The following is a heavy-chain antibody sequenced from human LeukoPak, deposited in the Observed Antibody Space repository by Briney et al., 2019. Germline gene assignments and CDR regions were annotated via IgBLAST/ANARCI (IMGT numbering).Heavy chain of an antibody. CDR1: GFTFSSYA. V-gene: IGHV3-30*04. CDR3: ARDRGKGIVGATGDAFDI. CDR2: ISYDGSNK. Sequence: GGSLRLSCAASGFTFSSYAMHWVRQAPGKGLEWVAVISYDGSNKYYADSVKGRFTISRDNSKNTLYLQMNSLRAEDTAVYYCARDRGKGIVGATGDAFDIWGQGTMVTVSS. D-gene: IGHD1-26*01. J-gene: IGHJ3*02.